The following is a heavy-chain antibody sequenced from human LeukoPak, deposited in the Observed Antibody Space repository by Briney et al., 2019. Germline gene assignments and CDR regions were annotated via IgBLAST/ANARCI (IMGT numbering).Heavy chain of an antibody. D-gene: IGHD3-10*01. Sequence: SETLSLTCTVSGGSISSYYWSWLRQPPGKGLEWIGYIYYSGSTNYNPSLKSRVTISVDTSKNQFSLKLSSVTAADTAEYYCARERPRYDYSTRSKRDFDYWGQGTLVTVSS. J-gene: IGHJ4*02. CDR3: ARERPRYDYSTRSKRDFDY. CDR2: IYYSGST. CDR1: GGSISSYY. V-gene: IGHV4-59*01.